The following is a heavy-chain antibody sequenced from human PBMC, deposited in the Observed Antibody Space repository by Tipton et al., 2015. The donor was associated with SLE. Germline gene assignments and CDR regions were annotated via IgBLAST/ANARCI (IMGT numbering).Heavy chain of an antibody. J-gene: IGHJ5*01. CDR2: ISSSGGTI. CDR1: GVNFQNYW. Sequence: GSLRLSCAASGVNFQNYWMHWVRQAPGKGLVWVSYISSSGGTIYYADSVKGRFTISRDNAKNSVYLQLNSLTAEDTAVYYCARVGISDLYVRAYFDYWGHGTLVTVSS. V-gene: IGHV3-48*04. CDR3: ARVGISDLYVRAYFDY. D-gene: IGHD6-19*01.